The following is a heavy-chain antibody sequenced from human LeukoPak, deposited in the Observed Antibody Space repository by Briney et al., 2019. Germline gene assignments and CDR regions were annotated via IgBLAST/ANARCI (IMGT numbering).Heavy chain of an antibody. J-gene: IGHJ6*02. V-gene: IGHV4-61*02. CDR3: ARGRGRDVSFYYGMDV. CDR2: IYSNGTT. D-gene: IGHD3-10*01. CDR1: RGFISSGSYY. Sequence: SETLSLTCTVSRGFISSGSYYWSWIRQPAEKGLEWIGRIYSNGTTNHNPSLKSRATISVDTSKNHFSLKLSSVTAADTAVYYCARGRGRDVSFYYGMDVWGQGTTVTVSS.